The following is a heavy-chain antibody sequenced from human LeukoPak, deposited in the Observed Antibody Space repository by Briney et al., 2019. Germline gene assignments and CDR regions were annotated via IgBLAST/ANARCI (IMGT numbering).Heavy chain of an antibody. J-gene: IGHJ5*02. D-gene: IGHD4-17*01. CDR1: GDSVSINSAA. Sequence: SQTLSLTFAISGDSVSINSAAWNWFRQSPSRGLEWLGRTYYRSKWYNDYAVSVKSRITINPNTSKNQFSLQLNSVTPEDTAVYYCARYGDGWFDPWGQGTLVTVSS. CDR3: ARYGDGWFDP. V-gene: IGHV6-1*01. CDR2: TYYRSKWYN.